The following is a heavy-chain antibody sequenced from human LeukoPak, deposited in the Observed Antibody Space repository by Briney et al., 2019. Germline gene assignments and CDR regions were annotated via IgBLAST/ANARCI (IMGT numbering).Heavy chain of an antibody. CDR2: INPNNGGT. D-gene: IGHD2-2*01. J-gene: IGHJ4*02. V-gene: IGHV1-2*02. CDR1: GYTFTGYY. Sequence: ASVKVSCKASGYTFTGYYMHWVRQAPGQGLEWMGWINPNNGGTNYVQKFQGRVTMTRDTSISTAYKELSRLTSDDTAVYYCARGRGTTSSNFDYWGQGTLVTVSS. CDR3: ARGRGTTSSNFDY.